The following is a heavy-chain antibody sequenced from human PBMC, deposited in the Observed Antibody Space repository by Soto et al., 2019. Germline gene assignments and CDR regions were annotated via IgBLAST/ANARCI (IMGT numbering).Heavy chain of an antibody. CDR3: ARTSAAGKNYNGMDV. CDR1: GYSFTSYW. J-gene: IGHJ6*02. Sequence: PGESLKISCKGSGYSFTSYWIGLVRQMPGKGLEWMGIIYPGDSDTRYSPSFQGQVTISADKSISTAYLQWSSLKASDTAMYYCARTSAAGKNYNGMDVWGQGTTVTVSS. V-gene: IGHV5-51*01. CDR2: IYPGDSDT. D-gene: IGHD6-13*01.